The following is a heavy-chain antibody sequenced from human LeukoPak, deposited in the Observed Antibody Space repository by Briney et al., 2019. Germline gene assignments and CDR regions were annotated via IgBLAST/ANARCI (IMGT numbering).Heavy chain of an antibody. D-gene: IGHD5-24*01. J-gene: IGHJ4*01. CDR1: GDSISSGHY. V-gene: IGHV4-38-2*02. CDR3: ARGEMAPRVGHFDY. Sequence: SETLSLTCTVSGDSISSGHYWGWIRQTPGKGLEWIGSIYHSGTTYYNPSLKSRVTRSVDTSKNQFSLKLSSVTAADTAIYYCARGEMAPRVGHFDYWGQGTLVTVSS. CDR2: IYHSGTT.